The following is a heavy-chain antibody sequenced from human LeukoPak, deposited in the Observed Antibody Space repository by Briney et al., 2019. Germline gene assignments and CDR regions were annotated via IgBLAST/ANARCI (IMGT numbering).Heavy chain of an antibody. CDR1: GFTFSSYA. V-gene: IGHV3-15*07. CDR3: TTGEYYYDSSGYFRVSESYYFDY. J-gene: IGHJ4*02. D-gene: IGHD3-22*01. Sequence: GGSLRLSCAASGFTFSSYAMDWVRQAPGKGLEWVGRIKSKTDGGTTDYAAPVKGRFTISRDDSKNTLYLQMNSLKTEDTAVYYCTTGEYYYDSSGYFRVSESYYFDYWGQGTLVTVSS. CDR2: IKSKTDGGTT.